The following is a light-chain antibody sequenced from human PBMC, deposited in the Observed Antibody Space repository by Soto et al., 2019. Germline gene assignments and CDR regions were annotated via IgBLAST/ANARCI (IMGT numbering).Light chain of an antibody. CDR1: QSVSSSY. J-gene: IGKJ2*01. Sequence: EIELTQSPGTLSLSPGERATLSCRASQSVSSSYLAWYQQKPGQAPRLLIYGASSRATGIPDRFSGSGSGTDVTLTISRLEPEDCAVYYCQQYGSSPYTFGQGTKLEIK. CDR2: GAS. CDR3: QQYGSSPYT. V-gene: IGKV3-20*01.